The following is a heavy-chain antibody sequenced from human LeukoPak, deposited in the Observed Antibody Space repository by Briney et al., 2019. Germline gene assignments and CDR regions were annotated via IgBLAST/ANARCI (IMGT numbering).Heavy chain of an antibody. CDR3: ARAPSEIGGYYPEYFRH. J-gene: IGHJ1*01. Sequence: GGSLRLSCAVSGFTRSSYWMHWVRQAPGKGLVWVSRIKSDGRTNYADSVKGRFTISRDNAKNTVSLQMNSLRAEDTGVYYCARAPSEIGGYYPEYFRHWGQGTLVIVSS. V-gene: IGHV3-74*01. D-gene: IGHD3-22*01. CDR2: IKSDGRT. CDR1: GFTRSSYW.